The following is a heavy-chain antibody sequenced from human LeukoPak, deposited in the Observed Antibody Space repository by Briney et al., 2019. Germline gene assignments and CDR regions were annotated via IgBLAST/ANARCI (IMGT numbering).Heavy chain of an antibody. D-gene: IGHD6-13*01. CDR1: GGSISNYY. J-gene: IGHJ4*02. V-gene: IGHV4-59*01. Sequence: SETLSLTCTVSGGSISNYYWNWIRQPPGKGLEWIGYIYYTGSTNYNPSLKSRVTMSVDTSKNQFSLNLQSVTPEDTAVCYCARNLIPEQLVVNFWGQGTLVTVSS. CDR3: ARNLIPEQLVVNF. CDR2: IYYTGST.